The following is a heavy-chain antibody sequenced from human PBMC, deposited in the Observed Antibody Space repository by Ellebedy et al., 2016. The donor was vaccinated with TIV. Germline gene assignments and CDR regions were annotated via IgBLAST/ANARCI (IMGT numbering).Heavy chain of an antibody. V-gene: IGHV1-8*01. J-gene: IGHJ4*02. CDR3: ARRHGGCSGGSCYTIDY. CDR1: GCTFTSYD. Sequence: AASVKVSCKASGCTFTSYDINWVRQATGQGLEWMGWMNPNSGNTGYAQKFQGRVTLTRNTSISTAYMELSSLRPEDTAVYYCARRHGGCSGGSCYTIDYWGQGTLVTVSS. D-gene: IGHD2-15*01. CDR2: MNPNSGNT.